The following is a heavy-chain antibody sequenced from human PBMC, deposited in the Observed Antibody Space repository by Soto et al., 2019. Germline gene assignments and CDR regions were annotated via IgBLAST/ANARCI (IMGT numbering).Heavy chain of an antibody. CDR3: ARDLNCISTSCFSYYYGMDV. J-gene: IGHJ6*02. CDR2: IWYDGSNK. Sequence: PGGSLRLSCAASGFTFSSYGMHWVRQAPGKGLEWVAVIWYDGSNKYYADSAKGRFTISRDNSKNTLYLQMNSLRAEDTAVYYCARDLNCISTSCFSYYYGMDVWGQGTTVTVSS. V-gene: IGHV3-33*01. CDR1: GFTFSSYG. D-gene: IGHD2-2*01.